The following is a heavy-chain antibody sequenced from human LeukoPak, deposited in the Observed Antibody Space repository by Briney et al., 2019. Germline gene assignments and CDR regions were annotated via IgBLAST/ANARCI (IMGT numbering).Heavy chain of an antibody. CDR2: I. D-gene: IGHD1-26*01. V-gene: IGHV3-9*01. J-gene: IGHJ4*02. CDR3: AKDIAGDARSGSYGRYFDY. Sequence: IGCADSVKGRFTISRDNAKNSLYLQMNSLRAEDTALYYCAKDIAGDARSGSYGRYFDYWGQGTLVTVSS.